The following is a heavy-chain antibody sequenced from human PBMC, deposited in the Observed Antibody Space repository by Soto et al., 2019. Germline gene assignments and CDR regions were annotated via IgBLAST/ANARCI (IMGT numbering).Heavy chain of an antibody. D-gene: IGHD3-22*01. CDR3: ARITEAVKTLVY. V-gene: IGHV3-7*03. CDR1: GFALSPYW. J-gene: IGHJ4*02. CDR2: INQGGSVK. Sequence: GGSLRLSCEASGFALSPYWMSWVRQAPGKGLEWVANINQGGSVKHYVDSVRGRFTISRDNAKNSLFLQMNSLSAEDTAVYFCARITEAVKTLVYWGQGTPVTVYS.